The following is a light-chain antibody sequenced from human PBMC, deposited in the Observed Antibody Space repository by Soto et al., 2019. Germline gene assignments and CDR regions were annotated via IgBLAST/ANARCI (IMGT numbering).Light chain of an antibody. CDR2: GAS. CDR1: QRISSN. Sequence: EIVMTQSPATLSVSPGEGATLSCRASQRISSNLAWYQQKPGQAPRLLIYGASTRASGIPARVSGGGSGTEFTLTISSLQSEDFALYYCQQHHNWPWTFGQGTKVEIK. V-gene: IGKV3-15*01. CDR3: QQHHNWPWT. J-gene: IGKJ1*01.